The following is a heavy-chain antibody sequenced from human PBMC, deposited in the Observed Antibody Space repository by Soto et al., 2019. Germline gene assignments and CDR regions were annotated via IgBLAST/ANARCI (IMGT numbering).Heavy chain of an antibody. Sequence: SETLSLTCAVSGGSISSGGYSWSWIRQPPGKGLEWIGYIYHSGSTYYNPSLKSRVTISVDRSKNQFSLKLSSVTAADTAVYYCARAPRYGSADYWGQGTLVTVYS. J-gene: IGHJ4*02. CDR1: GGSISSGGYS. V-gene: IGHV4-30-2*01. CDR3: ARAPRYGSADY. D-gene: IGHD3-10*01. CDR2: IYHSGST.